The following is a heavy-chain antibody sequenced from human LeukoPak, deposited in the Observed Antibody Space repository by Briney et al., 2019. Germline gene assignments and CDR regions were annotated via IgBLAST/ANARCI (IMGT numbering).Heavy chain of an antibody. CDR1: GFTFSSYA. Sequence: PGGSLRLSCAASGFTFSSYAMSWVRQAPGKGLEWVGRIKSRTDGGTTDYAAPVKGRFTISRDDSKNTLYLQMNSLKTEDTAVYYCTTDQGDDGDYADYWGQGTLVTVSS. V-gene: IGHV3-15*01. D-gene: IGHD4-17*01. CDR2: IKSRTDGGTT. CDR3: TTDQGDDGDYADY. J-gene: IGHJ4*02.